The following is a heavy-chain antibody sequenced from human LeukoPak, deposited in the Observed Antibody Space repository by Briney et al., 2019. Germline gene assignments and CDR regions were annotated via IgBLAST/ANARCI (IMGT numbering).Heavy chain of an antibody. CDR3: ARVGLGISTHLDY. V-gene: IGHV4-39*07. J-gene: IGHJ4*02. Sequence: SETLSLTCTVSGDSVNSGDYYWGWIRQPPGKGLEWIGSISYSGSTYYNPSLKSRVTVSVATSKNQFSLNLNSVTAADTAVYYCARVGLGISTHLDYWGQGTLVTVSS. CDR2: ISYSGST. D-gene: IGHD2-2*01. CDR1: GDSVNSGDYY.